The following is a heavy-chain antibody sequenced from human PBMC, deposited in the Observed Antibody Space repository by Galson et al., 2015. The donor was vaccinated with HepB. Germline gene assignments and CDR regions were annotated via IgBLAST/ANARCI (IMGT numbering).Heavy chain of an antibody. CDR2: IYYSGST. D-gene: IGHD1-26*01. Sequence: SETLSLTCTVSGGSVSSGSYYWSWIRQPPGKGLEWIGYIYYSGSTNYNPSLKSRVTISVDTSKNQFSLKLSSVTAADTAVYYCARVRSGSIKFVDYWGQGTLVTVSS. J-gene: IGHJ4*02. CDR3: ARVRSGSIKFVDY. CDR1: GGSVSSGSYY. V-gene: IGHV4-61*01.